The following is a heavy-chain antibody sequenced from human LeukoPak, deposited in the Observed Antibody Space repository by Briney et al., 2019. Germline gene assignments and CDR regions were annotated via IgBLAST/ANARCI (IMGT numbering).Heavy chain of an antibody. CDR2: ISQSGST. J-gene: IGHJ4*02. Sequence: PSETLSLTCCISSHSITSGYYGGWIRQPPGQGLEWIGGISQSGSTYYNPSLKSRVTISVDTSKNQFSLRLNSVTAADTAVYYCARESSSQAYFDYWGRGSLVTVSS. CDR1: SHSITSGYY. CDR3: ARESSSQAYFDY. D-gene: IGHD6-13*01. V-gene: IGHV4-38-2*02.